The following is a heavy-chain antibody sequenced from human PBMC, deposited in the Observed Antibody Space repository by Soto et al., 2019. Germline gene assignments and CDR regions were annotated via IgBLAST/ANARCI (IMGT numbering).Heavy chain of an antibody. D-gene: IGHD6-19*01. CDR2: ISGSGGIT. CDR1: EFMFSNYA. V-gene: IGHV3-23*01. J-gene: IGHJ4*02. CDR3: AKAEKSSAVAGYFDS. Sequence: LSLSCAASEFMFSNYAMNWVRQAPGKGLEWVSAISGSGGITYYADSVKGRFTISRDNSKNTLYLQMNSLRAEDTAVYYCAKAEKSSAVAGYFDSWGQGTLVTVSS.